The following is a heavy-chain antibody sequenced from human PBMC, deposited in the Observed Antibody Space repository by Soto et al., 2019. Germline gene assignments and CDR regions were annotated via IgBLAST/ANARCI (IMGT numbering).Heavy chain of an antibody. J-gene: IGHJ3*02. Sequence: PGGSLRLSCAASGFTFSSYAMSWVRQAPGKGLEWVSAISGSGGSTYYADSVKGRFTISRDNSKNTLYLQMSSLRAEDTAVYYCWDPPHWEDAFDIWGQGTMVTVSS. D-gene: IGHD1-26*01. CDR3: WDPPHWEDAFDI. CDR2: ISGSGGST. V-gene: IGHV3-23*01. CDR1: GFTFSSYA.